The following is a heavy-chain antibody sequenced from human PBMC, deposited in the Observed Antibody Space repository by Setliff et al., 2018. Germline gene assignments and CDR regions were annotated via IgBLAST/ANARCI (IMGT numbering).Heavy chain of an antibody. V-gene: IGHV4-61*09. CDR3: ARDRSYYASGSFTKWFDY. J-gene: IGHJ4*02. CDR2: IYTSWST. D-gene: IGHD3-10*01. CDR1: GDSISSRRNY. Sequence: TLSLTCTVSGDSISSRRNYWGWFRQPAGKELEWIGQIYTSWSTNYNPSLKSRVTMSVDTSKNQFSLKLNSVTAADTATYYCARDRSYYASGSFTKWFDYWGQGALVTVSS.